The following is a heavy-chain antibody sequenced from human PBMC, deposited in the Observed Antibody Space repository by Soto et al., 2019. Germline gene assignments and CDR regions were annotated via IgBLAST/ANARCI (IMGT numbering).Heavy chain of an antibody. CDR3: ARDLRSRGFYGMDV. J-gene: IGHJ6*02. CDR1: GGSISSGGHY. CDR2: IYYSGST. Sequence: TLSLTCIVSGGSISSGGHYGSWMRQHPGKGLEWIGYIYYSGSTYYNPSLKSRVTISVDTSKNQFSLKLSSVTAADTAVYYCARDLRSRGFYGMDVWGQGTTSIVS. V-gene: IGHV4-31*03. D-gene: IGHD3-3*01.